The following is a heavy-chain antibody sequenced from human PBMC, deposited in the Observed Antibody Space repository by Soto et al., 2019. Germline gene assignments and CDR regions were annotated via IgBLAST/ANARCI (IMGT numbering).Heavy chain of an antibody. J-gene: IGHJ6*02. CDR1: GYTFTSYA. CDR2: INAGNGNT. Sequence: GASVKVSCKASGYTFTSYAMHWVRQAPGQRLERIRWINAGNGNTKYSQKFQGRFTISRDNPKNTLYLQMNSLRAEDTAVYYCAKGPAIVLVPAAMNYYYGMDVWGQGTTVTVSS. CDR3: AKGPAIVLVPAAMNYYYGMDV. V-gene: IGHV1-3*01. D-gene: IGHD2-2*01.